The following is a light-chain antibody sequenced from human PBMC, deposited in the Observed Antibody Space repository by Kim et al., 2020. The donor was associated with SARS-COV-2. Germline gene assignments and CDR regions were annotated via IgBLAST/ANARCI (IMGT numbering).Light chain of an antibody. V-gene: IGLV3-19*01. CDR3: NSRDSSGNHVV. CDR2: GKN. CDR1: SLRSYY. J-gene: IGLJ2*01. Sequence: ALGQTVRITCQGNSLRSYYASWYQQKPGQAPVLVIYGKNNRPSGIPDRFSGSSSGNTASLTITGAQAEDEADYYCNSRDSSGNHVVFGGGTQLTVL.